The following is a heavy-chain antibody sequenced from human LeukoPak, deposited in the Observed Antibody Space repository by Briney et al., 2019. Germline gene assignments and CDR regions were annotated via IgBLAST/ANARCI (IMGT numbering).Heavy chain of an antibody. CDR3: ARGDSSGYHSYFDY. CDR2: ISAYNGNT. V-gene: IGHV1-18*01. Sequence: ASVKVSCKASGYTFTSYGISWVRQAPGQGLEWMGWISAYNGNTNYAQKVQGRVTMTRDTSTSTVYMELSSLRSEDTAVYYCARGDSSGYHSYFDYWGQGTLVTVSS. D-gene: IGHD3-22*01. CDR1: GYTFTSYG. J-gene: IGHJ4*02.